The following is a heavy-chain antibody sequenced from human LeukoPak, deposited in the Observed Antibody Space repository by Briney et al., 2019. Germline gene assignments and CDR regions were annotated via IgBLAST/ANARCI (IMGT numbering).Heavy chain of an antibody. J-gene: IGHJ4*02. CDR3: ARGRAKYCSGGSCYSNSDY. V-gene: IGHV3-74*01. D-gene: IGHD2-15*01. CDR2: INSDGSST. Sequence: GGSLRLSCAASGFTFSSYWMHWVRQAPGKGLVWVSRINSDGSSTSYADSVKGRFTISRDNAKNTLYLQMNSLRAEDTAVYYCARGRAKYCSGGSCYSNSDYWGQGTLVTVSS. CDR1: GFTFSSYW.